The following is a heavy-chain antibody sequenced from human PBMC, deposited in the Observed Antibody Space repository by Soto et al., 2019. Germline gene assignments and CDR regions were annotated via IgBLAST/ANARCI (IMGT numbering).Heavy chain of an antibody. CDR2: IYSGGST. CDR1: GFTVSSNY. D-gene: IGHD3-22*01. Sequence: EVQLVESGGGLIQPGGSLRLSCAASGFTVSSNYMSWVRQAPGKGLEWVSVIYSGGSTYYADSVKGRFTISRDNSKNTLYLQMNSLRAEDTAVYYCARYYYYSSGYFDYWGQGTLVTVSS. CDR3: ARYYYYSSGYFDY. J-gene: IGHJ4*02. V-gene: IGHV3-53*01.